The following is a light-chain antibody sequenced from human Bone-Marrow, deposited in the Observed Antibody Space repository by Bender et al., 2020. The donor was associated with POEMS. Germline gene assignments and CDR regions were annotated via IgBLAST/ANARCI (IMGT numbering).Light chain of an antibody. CDR1: SSDVGNYNL. CDR2: EVT. Sequence: QSALTQPASVSGSPGQSITISCTGTSSDVGNYNLVSWYQQHPGKAPKVIIFEVTRRPSGVSNRFSASKSGNTASLTTSRLQTEDEADYYCCSYARGDSFWVFGGGTRLTVL. J-gene: IGLJ3*02. V-gene: IGLV2-23*02. CDR3: CSYARGDSFWV.